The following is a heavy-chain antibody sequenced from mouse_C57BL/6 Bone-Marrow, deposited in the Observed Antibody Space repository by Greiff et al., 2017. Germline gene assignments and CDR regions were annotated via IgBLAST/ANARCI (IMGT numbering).Heavy chain of an antibody. CDR1: GFTFSSYG. CDR3: ARHGNYFDY. V-gene: IGHV5-6*01. J-gene: IGHJ2*01. CDR2: ISIGGSYT. Sequence: EVQVVESGGDLVKPGGSLKLSCAASGFTFSSYGVSWVRQTPDKRLAWVATISIGGSYTYYPDSVKGRFTISRDNAKNTLYLQMSSLKSEDTAMYYCARHGNYFDYWGQGTTLTVSS.